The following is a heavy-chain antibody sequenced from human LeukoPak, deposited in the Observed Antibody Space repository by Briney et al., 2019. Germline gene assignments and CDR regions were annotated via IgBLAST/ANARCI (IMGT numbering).Heavy chain of an antibody. CDR2: IKHDGSEE. J-gene: IGHJ4*02. CDR1: GFTFRIYW. D-gene: IGHD2-15*01. Sequence: PGGSLRLSCAASGFTFRIYWMSWARQAPGKGLEWVANIKHDGSEEYYMDSVKGRFTISRDNAKNSLYLQMNSLRAEDTAVYYCARYCSGGSCWDSWGQGTLVTVSS. V-gene: IGHV3-7*01. CDR3: ARYCSGGSCWDS.